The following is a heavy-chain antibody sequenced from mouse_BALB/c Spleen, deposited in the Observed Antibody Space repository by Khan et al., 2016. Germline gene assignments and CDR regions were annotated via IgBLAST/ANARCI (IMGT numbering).Heavy chain of an antibody. V-gene: IGHV14-3*02. CDR2: IDPANGNT. CDR3: ARSPYDYDVGFAY. J-gene: IGHJ3*01. D-gene: IGHD2-4*01. Sequence: VQLQQSGAELVKPGASVKLSCTASGFNIKDTYMHWVKQRPEQGLEWIGRIDPANGNTKYDPKFQGKATITADTSSHTAYLHLSSLPSEDTAVYYCARSPYDYDVGFAYWGQGTLVTVSA. CDR1: GFNIKDTY.